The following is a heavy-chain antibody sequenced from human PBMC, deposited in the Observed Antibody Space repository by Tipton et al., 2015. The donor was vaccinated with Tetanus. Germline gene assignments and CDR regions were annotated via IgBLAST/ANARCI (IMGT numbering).Heavy chain of an antibody. Sequence: SLRLSCAASGFTFSSYWMSWVRQAPGKGLEWVANIKQDGSEKYYVDSVKGRFTISRDNAKNSLYLQMNSLRAEDTAVYYCAREQPFVVVPAANYSYYGMDVWGQGTTVTVSS. D-gene: IGHD2-2*01. CDR3: AREQPFVVVPAANYSYYGMDV. CDR1: GFTFSSYW. J-gene: IGHJ6*02. CDR2: IKQDGSEK. V-gene: IGHV3-7*01.